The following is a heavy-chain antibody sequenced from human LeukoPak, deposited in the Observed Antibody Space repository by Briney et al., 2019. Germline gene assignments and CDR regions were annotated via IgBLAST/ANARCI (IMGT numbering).Heavy chain of an antibody. CDR2: IYSGGST. D-gene: IGHD3-10*01. V-gene: IGHV3-66*01. J-gene: IGHJ6*03. Sequence: PGGSLRLSCAASGFTVSSNYMSWVRQAPGKGLEWVSVIYSGGSTYYADSVKGRFTISRDNSKNTLYLQMNSLRAEDTAVYYCARDRVSMVRGVITYYYYYMDVWGKGTTVTISS. CDR1: GFTVSSNY. CDR3: ARDRVSMVRGVITYYYYYMDV.